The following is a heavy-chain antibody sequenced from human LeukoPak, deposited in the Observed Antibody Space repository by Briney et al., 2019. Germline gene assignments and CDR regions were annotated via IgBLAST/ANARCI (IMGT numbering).Heavy chain of an antibody. D-gene: IGHD6-25*01. CDR3: ARDPEKGEQRLDY. CDR2: IIPIFGTA. Sequence: SVKVSCKASGGTFSSYAISWVRQAPGQGLEWMGGIIPIFGTANYAQKFQGRVTITADESTSTAYMELSSLRAEDTAVYYCARDPEKGEQRLDYWGQGTLVTVSS. V-gene: IGHV1-69*13. J-gene: IGHJ4*02. CDR1: GGTFSSYA.